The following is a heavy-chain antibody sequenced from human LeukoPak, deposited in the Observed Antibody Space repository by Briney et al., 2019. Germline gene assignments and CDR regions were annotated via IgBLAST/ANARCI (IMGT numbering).Heavy chain of an antibody. D-gene: IGHD6-13*01. CDR3: ATGRGLSSNWFYYFDY. CDR2: VDPEDGET. V-gene: IGHV1-69-2*01. CDR1: GYTFTDYY. J-gene: IGHJ4*02. Sequence: ASVKISCKVSGYTFTDYYMHWVQQAPGKGLEWMGLVDPEDGETIYAEKFQGRVTITADTSTDTAYMELSSLRSEDTAVYYCATGRGLSSNWFYYFDYWGQGTLVTVSS.